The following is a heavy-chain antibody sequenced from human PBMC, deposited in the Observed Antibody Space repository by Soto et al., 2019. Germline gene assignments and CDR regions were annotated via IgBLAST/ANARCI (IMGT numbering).Heavy chain of an antibody. V-gene: IGHV3-30*18. CDR2: ISYDGSNK. Sequence: PGGSLRLSCAASGFTFSSYGMHWVRQAPGKGLEWVAVISYDGSNKYYADSVKGRFTISRDNSKNTLYLQMNSLRAEDTAVYYCAKDQQWLVFDYYGMDVWGQGTTVTVSS. J-gene: IGHJ6*02. D-gene: IGHD6-19*01. CDR3: AKDQQWLVFDYYGMDV. CDR1: GFTFSSYG.